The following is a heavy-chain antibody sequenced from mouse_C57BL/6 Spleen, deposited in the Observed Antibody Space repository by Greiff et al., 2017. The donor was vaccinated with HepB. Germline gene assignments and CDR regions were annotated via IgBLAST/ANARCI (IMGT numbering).Heavy chain of an antibody. CDR3: ARYPNWDEAMDY. Sequence: VQLQQSGPELVKPGASVKISCKASGYSFTSYYIHWVKQRPGQGLEWIGWIYPGSGNTKYNEKFKGKATLTADTSSSTAYMQLSSLTSEDSAVYYCARYPNWDEAMDYWGQGTSVTVSS. J-gene: IGHJ4*01. CDR2: IYPGSGNT. D-gene: IGHD4-1*01. CDR1: GYSFTSYY. V-gene: IGHV1-66*01.